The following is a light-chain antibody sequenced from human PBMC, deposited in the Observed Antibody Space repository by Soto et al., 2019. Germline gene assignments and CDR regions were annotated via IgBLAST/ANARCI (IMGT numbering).Light chain of an antibody. J-gene: IGKJ3*01. CDR3: QQYGASPFT. V-gene: IGKV3-20*01. CDR2: GAS. CDR1: ESIYINS. Sequence: EIVLTQSPGTLSSSPGESATLSCKASESIYINSFAWYYQKPGQPPRLLIYGASTRATGIPDRFSGSGSGTDFVLSIDRLEVEDSGIYCWQQYGASPFTFGPGTRVDIK.